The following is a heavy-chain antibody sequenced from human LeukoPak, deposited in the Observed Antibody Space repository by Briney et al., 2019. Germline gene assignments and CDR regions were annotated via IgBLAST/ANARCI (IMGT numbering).Heavy chain of an antibody. D-gene: IGHD6-13*01. CDR2: INHSGST. Sequence: TSETLSLTCAVYGGSFSGYYWSWIRQPPGKGLECIGEINHSGSTNYNPSLKSRVTISVDTSKNQFSLKLSTVTAADTAVYYCARVGRAAAGTYWGQGTLVTVSS. J-gene: IGHJ4*02. CDR3: ARVGRAAAGTY. CDR1: GGSFSGYY. V-gene: IGHV4-34*01.